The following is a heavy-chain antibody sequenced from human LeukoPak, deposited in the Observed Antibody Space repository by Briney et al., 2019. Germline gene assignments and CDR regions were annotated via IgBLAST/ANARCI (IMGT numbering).Heavy chain of an antibody. CDR1: GFTFSSYE. D-gene: IGHD3-10*01. CDR3: ARVRGEAFDI. J-gene: IGHJ3*02. Sequence: GRPLRLSCAASGFTFSSYEMNWVRQAPGKGLEWVSYISSSGSTIYYADSVKGRFTISRDNAKNSLYLQMNSLRAEDTAVYYCARVRGEAFDIWGQGTMVTVSS. CDR2: ISSSGSTI. V-gene: IGHV3-48*03.